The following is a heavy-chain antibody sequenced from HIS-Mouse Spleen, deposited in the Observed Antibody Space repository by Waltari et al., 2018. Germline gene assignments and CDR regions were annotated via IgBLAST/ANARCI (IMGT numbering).Heavy chain of an antibody. CDR2: INPNSGGT. CDR3: ARVGQADAFDI. Sequence: QVQLVQSGAEVKKPGASVKVSCKASGYTFTGYYMHWVRQAPGQGLEWMGWINPNSGGTNDAQKFQGRVTMTSDTSISTSYMELSRLRSDDTAVYYCARVGQADAFDIWGQGTMVTVSS. CDR1: GYTFTGYY. D-gene: IGHD1-26*01. V-gene: IGHV1-2*02. J-gene: IGHJ3*02.